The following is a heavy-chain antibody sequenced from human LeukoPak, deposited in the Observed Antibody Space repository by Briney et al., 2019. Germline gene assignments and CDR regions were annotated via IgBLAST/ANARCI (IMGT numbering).Heavy chain of an antibody. CDR3: ARVSSSWYQDWYFDL. CDR1: GGSISSYY. CDR2: IYYSGST. Sequence: SETLSLTCTVSGGSISSYYWSWIRQPPGKGLEWIGYIYYSGSTNYNPSLKSRVTMSVDTSKKQFSLKLSSVTAADTAVYYCARVSSSWYQDWYFDLWGRGTLVTVSS. V-gene: IGHV4-59*12. J-gene: IGHJ2*01. D-gene: IGHD6-13*01.